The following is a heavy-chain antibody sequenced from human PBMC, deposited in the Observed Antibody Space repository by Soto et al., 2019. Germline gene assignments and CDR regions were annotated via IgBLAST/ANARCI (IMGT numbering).Heavy chain of an antibody. CDR2: VGLSGTP. J-gene: IGHJ4*01. D-gene: IGHD3-10*01. V-gene: IGHV3-23*01. CDR1: GFTLSTNA. CDR3: AKRGPEYYFDF. Sequence: GGSLRLSCAASGFTLSTNAMAWVRQAPGKGLEWVSTVGLSGTPYYADSVKGRFTISKDISKSTLSLQMNSLRAGDTAVYYCAKRGPEYYFDFWGHGTLVTVSS.